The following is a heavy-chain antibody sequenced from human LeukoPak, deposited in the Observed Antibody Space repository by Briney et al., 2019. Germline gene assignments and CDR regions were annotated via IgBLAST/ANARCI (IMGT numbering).Heavy chain of an antibody. CDR3: ARDAKRGYSYGYYYGMDV. V-gene: IGHV3-11*01. CDR2: IVGSGSTI. D-gene: IGHD5-18*01. J-gene: IGHJ6*02. Sequence: GASLRLSCAASGFTFSNYAMSWVRQAPGKGLEWVSAIVGSGSTIYYADSVKGRFTISRDNAKNSLYLQMNSLRAEDTAVYYCARDAKRGYSYGYYYGMDVWGQGTTVTVSS. CDR1: GFTFSNYA.